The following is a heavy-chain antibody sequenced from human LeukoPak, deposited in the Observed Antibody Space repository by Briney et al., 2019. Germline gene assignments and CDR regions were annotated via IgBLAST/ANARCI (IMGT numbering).Heavy chain of an antibody. CDR3: TGEKAGTIADY. J-gene: IGHJ4*02. Sequence: PSETLSLTCAVSGYSISSGYYWGWIRQPRGKGLEWIGSIHHSGSTYYNPSLKSRVTISVDVSKNQFSLKLSSVTAADTAVYFCTGEKAGTIADYWGQGTLVTVSS. CDR2: IHHSGST. V-gene: IGHV4-38-2*02. D-gene: IGHD6-13*01. CDR1: GYSISSGYY.